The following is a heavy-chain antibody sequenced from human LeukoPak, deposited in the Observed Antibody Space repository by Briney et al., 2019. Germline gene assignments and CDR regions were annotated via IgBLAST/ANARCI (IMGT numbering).Heavy chain of an antibody. CDR1: GDSISDYY. J-gene: IGHJ4*02. V-gene: IGHV4-4*09. CDR3: ARRLTYYDSSGYYDY. CDR2: MYSSGST. Sequence: PSETLSLTCTVSGDSISDYYWSWIRQPPGKGLEWIGYMYSSGSTHYKPSLKSRVTMSVDTSKNQFSLKLSSVTAADTAVYYCARRLTYYDSSGYYDYWGQGTLVTVSS. D-gene: IGHD3-22*01.